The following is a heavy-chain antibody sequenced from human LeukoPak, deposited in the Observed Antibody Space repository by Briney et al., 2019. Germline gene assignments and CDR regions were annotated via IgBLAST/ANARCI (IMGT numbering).Heavy chain of an antibody. V-gene: IGHV3-15*01. CDR3: TTDEWPSHGDLGY. CDR2: IKSKTDGGTT. CDR1: GFTFSDYY. D-gene: IGHD4-17*01. Sequence: GSPRLSCAASGFTFSDYYMTWIRQAPGKGLEWVGRIKSKTDGGTTDYAAPVKGRFTISRDDSKNTLYLQLNSLKTEDTAVYYCTTDEWPSHGDLGYWGQGTLVTVSS. J-gene: IGHJ4*02.